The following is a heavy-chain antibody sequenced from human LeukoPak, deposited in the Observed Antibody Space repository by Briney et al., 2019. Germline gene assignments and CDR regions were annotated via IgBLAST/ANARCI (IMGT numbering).Heavy chain of an antibody. CDR2: LYTNGST. V-gene: IGHV4-4*07. Sequence: SETLSLICTVSGGSITDYYWSWIRQPAGKGLEWIGHLYTNGSTNYNPSLKSRVTMSGDTSKNQFSLKLTSVTAADTAVYYCARFYGSSWDGGNFQHWGQGTLVTVSS. D-gene: IGHD6-13*01. J-gene: IGHJ1*01. CDR3: ARFYGSSWDGGNFQH. CDR1: GGSITDYY.